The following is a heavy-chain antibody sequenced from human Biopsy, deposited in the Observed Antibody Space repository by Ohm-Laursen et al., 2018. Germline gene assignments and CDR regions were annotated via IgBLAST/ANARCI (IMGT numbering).Heavy chain of an antibody. CDR1: GDSISSYY. Sequence: GTLSLTCTVSGDSISSYYWSWIRQPPEKGLEWIGYGYYTGSTDYNPSLQSRVTISVDTSKNHFSLRLRSVTPADTAIYYCARDRGYYSDRTVPGYFDLWGRGTLVTVSS. CDR3: ARDRGYYSDRTVPGYFDL. D-gene: IGHD3-22*01. J-gene: IGHJ2*01. CDR2: GYYTGST. V-gene: IGHV4-59*01.